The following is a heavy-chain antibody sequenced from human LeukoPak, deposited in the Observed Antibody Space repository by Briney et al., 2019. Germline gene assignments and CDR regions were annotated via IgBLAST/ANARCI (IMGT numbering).Heavy chain of an antibody. V-gene: IGHV1-8*01. CDR2: MNPISGDT. D-gene: IGHD5-18*01. Sequence: ASVKVSCKASGYTFTSYDVNWVRQATGQGLEWMGWMNPISGDTGYALKFQGRVTMSRNTSISTAYMELGSLRSEDTAVYYCARVDTVNYYYYMDVWGKGTPVTVSS. CDR3: ARVDTVNYYYYMDV. CDR1: GYTFTSYD. J-gene: IGHJ6*03.